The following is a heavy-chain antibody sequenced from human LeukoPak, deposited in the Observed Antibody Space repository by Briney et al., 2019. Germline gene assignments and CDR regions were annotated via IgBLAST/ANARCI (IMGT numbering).Heavy chain of an antibody. Sequence: GGSLRLSCAASGFTFSYYAMAWVRQAPGKGLEWVSVISNRGDTTYYADSVKGRFTISRDNSKNTLFLQTNSLRAEDTAIYLCVKDRRRTDGWYAFDYWGQGTLVTVSS. CDR2: ISNRGDTT. CDR3: VKDRRRTDGWYAFDY. J-gene: IGHJ4*02. CDR1: GFTFSYYA. V-gene: IGHV3-23*01. D-gene: IGHD6-19*01.